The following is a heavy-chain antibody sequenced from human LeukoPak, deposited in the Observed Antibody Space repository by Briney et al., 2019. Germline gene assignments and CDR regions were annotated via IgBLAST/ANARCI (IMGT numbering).Heavy chain of an antibody. CDR2: INPNGGGT. J-gene: IGHJ4*02. Sequence: ASVKVSCKASGYTFNTYGITWVRQAPGQGLEWMGWINPNGGGTNYAQKFQGRVTMTRDTSISTAYMELSRLRSDDTAVYYCARARFGGSGGRYYFDYWGQGTLVTVSS. CDR3: ARARFGGSGGRYYFDY. V-gene: IGHV1-2*02. CDR1: GYTFNTYG. D-gene: IGHD2-15*01.